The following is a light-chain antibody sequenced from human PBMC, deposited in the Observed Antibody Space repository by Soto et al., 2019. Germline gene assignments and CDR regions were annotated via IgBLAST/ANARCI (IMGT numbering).Light chain of an antibody. CDR3: QQYGSSTGT. J-gene: IGKJ1*01. V-gene: IGKV3-20*01. CDR2: GAS. CDR1: QSVSSSY. Sequence: EIVLTQSPGTLSLSPGERATLSCRASQSVSSSYLAWYQQKPGQAPRLLIYGASSRATGVPDRFSGSASGTDFTFTISRLEREDFAVYYCQQYGSSTGTFGQGTKVEI.